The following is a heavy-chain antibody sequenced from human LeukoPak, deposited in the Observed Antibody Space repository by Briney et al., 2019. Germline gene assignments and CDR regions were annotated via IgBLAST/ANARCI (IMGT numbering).Heavy chain of an antibody. CDR2: ISTSGST. D-gene: IGHD2-2*01. J-gene: IGHJ4*02. CDR3: ARFHCSSTSCYEDY. V-gene: IGHV4-4*07. Sequence: SETLSLTCTVSGGPISSYYWSWIRQPAGKGLESIGHISTSGSTNYNPSLKSRVTMSVDTSKNQFSLKLSSVAAADTAVYYCARFHCSSTSCYEDYWGQGTLVTVSS. CDR1: GGPISSYY.